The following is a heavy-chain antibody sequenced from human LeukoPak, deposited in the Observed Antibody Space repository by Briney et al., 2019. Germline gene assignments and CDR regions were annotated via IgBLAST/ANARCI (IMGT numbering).Heavy chain of an antibody. CDR3: AKDQHSYYYGPSPLDY. V-gene: IGHV3-23*01. CDR1: GFTFSSYS. Sequence: GGSLRLSCAASGFTFSSYSMNWVRQAPGKGLEWVSGISGSGGSTNYADSVKGRFTISRDNSKNTLYLQMNSLRAEDTAVYYCAKDQHSYYYGPSPLDYWGQGTLVTVSS. J-gene: IGHJ4*02. CDR2: ISGSGGST. D-gene: IGHD3-10*01.